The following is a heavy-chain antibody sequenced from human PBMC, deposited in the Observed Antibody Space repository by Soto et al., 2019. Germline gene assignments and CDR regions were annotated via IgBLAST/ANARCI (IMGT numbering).Heavy chain of an antibody. CDR2: VYYSGST. V-gene: IGHV4-61*08. Sequence: SETLSLTCTVSGDSVSSGDYYWSWIRQPPGKELEWIGMVYYSGSTNYNPSLKSRVTISVDTSRNQFSLKLSSLTAADTAVYYCARDTVSPFNWFDHWGQGILVTVSS. D-gene: IGHD4-4*01. CDR3: ARDTVSPFNWFDH. J-gene: IGHJ5*02. CDR1: GDSVSSGDYY.